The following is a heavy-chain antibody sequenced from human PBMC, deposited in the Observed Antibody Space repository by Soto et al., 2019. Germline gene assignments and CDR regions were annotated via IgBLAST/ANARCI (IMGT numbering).Heavy chain of an antibody. V-gene: IGHV5-51*01. Sequence: GESLKISCKGSGYSFTSYWTGWVRQMPGKGLEWMGIIYPGDSDIRYSPSFQGQVTISADESTSTAYMELSSLRSEDTAVYYCGSYYVILTGYRKYYYYYGMDVWGQGTTVTVSS. D-gene: IGHD3-9*01. J-gene: IGHJ6*02. CDR2: IYPGDSDI. CDR3: GSYYVILTGYRKYYYYYGMDV. CDR1: GYSFTSYW.